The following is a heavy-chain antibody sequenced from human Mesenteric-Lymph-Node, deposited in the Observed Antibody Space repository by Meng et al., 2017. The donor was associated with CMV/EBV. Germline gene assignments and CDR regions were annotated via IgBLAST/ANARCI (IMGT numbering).Heavy chain of an antibody. D-gene: IGHD3-3*02. Sequence: GSLRLSCTISVGSIRSTSYYWSWVRQPPGKGLEWIGNIYYIGSTKYNPSLKSRVTRSRDLSKNQFSLRLTAVTAADTAVYFCASDPPFLEWSPAGLDVWGQGTTVTVSS. CDR2: IYYIGST. CDR3: ASDPPFLEWSPAGLDV. J-gene: IGHJ6*02. CDR1: VGSIRSTSYY. V-gene: IGHV4-61*01.